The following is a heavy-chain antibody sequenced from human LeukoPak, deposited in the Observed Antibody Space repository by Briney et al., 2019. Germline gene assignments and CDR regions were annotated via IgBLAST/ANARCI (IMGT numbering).Heavy chain of an antibody. J-gene: IGHJ4*02. V-gene: IGHV4-59*01. CDR1: EGYIGTYQ. CDR2: IDYRGTT. CDR3: ARGRNRGVIAPDY. D-gene: IGHD3-10*01. Sequence: SETLSLTCSISEGYIGTYQWSWIRQPPGRGLEWIGYIDYRGTTTYHPSLNSRVTISVDKSLNEVSLSLTSVTAADTAVYYCARGRNRGVIAPDYWGQGVLVTVSS.